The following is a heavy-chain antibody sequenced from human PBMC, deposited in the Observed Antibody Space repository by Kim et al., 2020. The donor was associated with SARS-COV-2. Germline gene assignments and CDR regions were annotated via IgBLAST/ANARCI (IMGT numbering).Heavy chain of an antibody. CDR1: GGSFSGYY. D-gene: IGHD1-1*01. V-gene: IGHV4-34*01. Sequence: AVYGGSFSGYYGSWIRQPPGKGLEWIGEINHSGSTNYNPSLKSRVTISVDTSKNQFSLKLSSVTAADTAVYYCARGTSAGTNFDYWGQGTLAT. CDR2: INHSGST. J-gene: IGHJ4*02. CDR3: ARGTSAGTNFDY.